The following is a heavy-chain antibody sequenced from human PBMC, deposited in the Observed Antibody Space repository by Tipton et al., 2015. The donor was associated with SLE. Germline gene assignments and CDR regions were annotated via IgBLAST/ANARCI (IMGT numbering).Heavy chain of an antibody. CDR3: ARGGLAALPWWFDP. D-gene: IGHD6-13*01. CDR2: IYTSGST. Sequence: LRLSCTVSGGSISSYYWSWIRQPAGKGLEWIGRIYTSGSTTYNPPLKSRVTMSVDTSKNQFSLKLSSVTAADTAVYYCARGGLAALPWWFDPWGQGTLVTVSS. V-gene: IGHV4-4*07. CDR1: GGSISSYY. J-gene: IGHJ5*02.